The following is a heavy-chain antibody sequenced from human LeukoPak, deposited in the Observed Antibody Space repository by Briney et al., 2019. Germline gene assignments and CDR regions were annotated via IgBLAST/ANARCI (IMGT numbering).Heavy chain of an antibody. CDR3: TTQGSGYYYFDY. V-gene: IGHV3-15*01. D-gene: IGHD3-22*01. CDR1: GFTFTNAW. Sequence: GGSLRLSCAASGFTFTNAWMYWVRQAPGKGLEWVGRFKSTTDGGTTDYAAPVKGRFTISRDDSKNTLYLQMNSLKTEDTAVYYCTTQGSGYYYFDYWGQGILVTVSS. CDR2: FKSTTDGGTT. J-gene: IGHJ4*02.